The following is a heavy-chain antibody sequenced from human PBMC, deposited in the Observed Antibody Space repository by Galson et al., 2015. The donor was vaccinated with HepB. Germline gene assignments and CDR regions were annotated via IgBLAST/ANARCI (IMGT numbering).Heavy chain of an antibody. Sequence: SLRLSCAASGFTFSSFWMHWVRQAPGKGLVWVSRVNSDGSSTNYADSVKGRFTISRDNAKNSLYLQMNSLRAEDTAVYYCARRGLAAAGDWYFDLWGRGTLVTVSS. CDR1: GFTFSSFW. J-gene: IGHJ2*01. D-gene: IGHD6-13*01. CDR3: ARRGLAAAGDWYFDL. V-gene: IGHV3-74*01. CDR2: VNSDGSST.